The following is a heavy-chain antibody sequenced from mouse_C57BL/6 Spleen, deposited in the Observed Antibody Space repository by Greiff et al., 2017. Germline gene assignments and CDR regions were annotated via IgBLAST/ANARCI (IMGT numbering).Heavy chain of an antibody. CDR1: GFTFSDYG. Sequence: EVKLVESGGGLVKPGGSLKLSCADSGFTFSDYGMHWVRQAPEKGLEWVAYISSGSSTNYYADTVKGRFTISRDNAKNTLVLQMTSLRSKDTAIYSWARGLYGYAMDTWAQGTPATVSP. CDR3: ARGLYGYAMDT. D-gene: IGHD1-1*02. J-gene: IGHJ4*01. V-gene: IGHV5-17*01. CDR2: ISSGSSTN.